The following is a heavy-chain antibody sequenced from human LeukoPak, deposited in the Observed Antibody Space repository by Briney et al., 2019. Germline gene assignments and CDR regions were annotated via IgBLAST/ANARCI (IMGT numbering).Heavy chain of an antibody. Sequence: ASVKVSCKASGYTFTSYGISWVRQAPGQGLEWMVWISAYNGNTNYAQKLQGRVTITTDTSTSTAYMELRSLRSDDTAVYYCARDQDDFWSGYMWFDYWGQGTLVTVSS. V-gene: IGHV1-18*01. CDR3: ARDQDDFWSGYMWFDY. J-gene: IGHJ4*02. D-gene: IGHD3-3*01. CDR1: GYTFTSYG. CDR2: ISAYNGNT.